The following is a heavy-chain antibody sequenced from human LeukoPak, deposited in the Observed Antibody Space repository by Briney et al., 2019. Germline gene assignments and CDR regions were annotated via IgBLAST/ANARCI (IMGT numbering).Heavy chain of an antibody. Sequence: GGSLRLSCAASGFTVSSNSMSWVRQAPGKGLEWVSIIYSGGSTYNADSVKGRFTISRDNSKNTLYLQMNSPRAEDTAVYYCAREGTVRGQGTLVTVSS. D-gene: IGHD4-11*01. J-gene: IGHJ4*02. CDR1: GFTVSSNS. CDR2: IYSGGST. V-gene: IGHV3-66*01. CDR3: AREGTV.